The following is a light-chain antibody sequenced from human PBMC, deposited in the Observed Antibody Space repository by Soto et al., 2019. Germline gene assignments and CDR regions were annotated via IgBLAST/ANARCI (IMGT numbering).Light chain of an antibody. Sequence: EIVLTQSPATLSLSPGERAALSCRASQGVGRFLTWYQQKPGLAPRLLIYDASNRATGIPARFSGSGSGTDFTLSINNLEPEDFAVYYCQQRGGWPLTFGGGTKVEIK. CDR1: QGVGRF. V-gene: IGKV3-11*01. J-gene: IGKJ4*01. CDR3: QQRGGWPLT. CDR2: DAS.